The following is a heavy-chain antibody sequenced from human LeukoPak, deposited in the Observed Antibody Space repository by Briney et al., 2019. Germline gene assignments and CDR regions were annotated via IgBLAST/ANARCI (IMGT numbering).Heavy chain of an antibody. J-gene: IGHJ5*02. CDR2: IYHFGNT. D-gene: IGHD6-19*01. Sequence: SGTLSLTCAVSGGSISSTNWWSWVRQPPGKGLEWIGEIYHFGNTNYNPSLKSRVTISVDKSKNQFSLKLSPVTAADTAVYYCARDSSGWYRWFDPWGQGTLVTVSS. CDR3: ARDSSGWYRWFDP. V-gene: IGHV4-4*02. CDR1: GGSISSTNW.